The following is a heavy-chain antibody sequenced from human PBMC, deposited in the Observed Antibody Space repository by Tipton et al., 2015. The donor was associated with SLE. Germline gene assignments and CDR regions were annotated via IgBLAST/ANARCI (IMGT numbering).Heavy chain of an antibody. CDR1: GGSISSGGYY. D-gene: IGHD1-7*01. CDR3: ARVGITGTTWDWYFDL. J-gene: IGHJ2*01. Sequence: TLSLTCTVSGGSISSGGYYWSWIRQHPGKGLEWIGYIYYSGSTYYNPSLKSRLTISVDTSKNQFSLKLTSVTAADTAVYYCARVGITGTTWDWYFDLWGRGTLVTVSS. V-gene: IGHV4-31*03. CDR2: IYYSGST.